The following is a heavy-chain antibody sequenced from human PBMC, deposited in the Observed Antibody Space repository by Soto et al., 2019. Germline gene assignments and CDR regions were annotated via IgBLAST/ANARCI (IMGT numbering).Heavy chain of an antibody. D-gene: IGHD6-6*01. Sequence: SETLSLTCTVSGGSISSYYWSWIRQPPGKGLEWIGYIYYSGSTNYNPSLKSRVTISVDTSKNQFSLKLSSVTAADTAVYYCASGLGYSSSPIGPYYYGMDVWGQGTTVTVSS. CDR1: GGSISSYY. J-gene: IGHJ6*02. CDR2: IYYSGST. V-gene: IGHV4-59*01. CDR3: ASGLGYSSSPIGPYYYGMDV.